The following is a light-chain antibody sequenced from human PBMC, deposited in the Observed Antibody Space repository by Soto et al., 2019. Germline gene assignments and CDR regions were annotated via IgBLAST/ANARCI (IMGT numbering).Light chain of an antibody. V-gene: IGKV3-11*01. CDR1: QSVSSY. J-gene: IGKJ2*01. CDR3: QQRSNWPLMYT. Sequence: EIVLTQSPATLSLSPGERATLSCRASQSVSSYLAWYQQKPGQAPRLLIYDASNRATGIPARFSGSGSGTDVTLTISSLEPEDFAVYYCQQRSNWPLMYTFGQGIKLEIK. CDR2: DAS.